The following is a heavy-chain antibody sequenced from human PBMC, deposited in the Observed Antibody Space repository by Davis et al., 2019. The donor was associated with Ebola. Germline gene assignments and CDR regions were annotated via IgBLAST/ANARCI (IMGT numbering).Heavy chain of an antibody. CDR3: SRYSGSYYGYFDY. CDR1: GFTVSSNY. J-gene: IGHJ4*02. V-gene: IGHV3-66*01. CDR2: IYSGGST. Sequence: PGGSLRLSCAAPGFTVSSNYMSWVRQAPGKGLEWVSVIYSGGSTYYADSVKGRFTISRDNSKNKLYLQMNSLRAEDTAVYYCSRYSGSYYGYFDYWGQGTLVTVSS. D-gene: IGHD1-26*01.